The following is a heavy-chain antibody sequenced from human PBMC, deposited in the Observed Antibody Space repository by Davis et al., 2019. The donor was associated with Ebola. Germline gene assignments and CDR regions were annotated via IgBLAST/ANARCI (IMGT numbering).Heavy chain of an antibody. V-gene: IGHV3-48*04. CDR2: ISSSGSTI. Sequence: GESLKISCTTSGFSFSSYNMNWIRQAPGKGLEWVSYISSSGSTIYYADSVRGRFTISRDNAKNSLNLQMHSLRAEDTAVYYCVRVSAEDYFDDWGQGTLVTVSS. J-gene: IGHJ4*02. CDR1: GFSFSSYN. CDR3: VRVSAEDYFDD.